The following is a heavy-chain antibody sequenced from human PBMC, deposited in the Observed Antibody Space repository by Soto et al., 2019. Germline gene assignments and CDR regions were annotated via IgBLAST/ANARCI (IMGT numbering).Heavy chain of an antibody. CDR1: GFTFSSYW. Sequence: GSLRLSCAASGFTFSSYWMHWVRQAPGKGLVWVSRINSDGSSTSYADSVKGRFTISRDNAKNTLHLQMNSLRAEDTAVYYCARDHPQRSGTNHYYYYGMDVWGQGTTVTVSS. V-gene: IGHV3-74*01. CDR3: ARDHPQRSGTNHYYYYGMDV. J-gene: IGHJ6*02. CDR2: INSDGSST. D-gene: IGHD1-26*01.